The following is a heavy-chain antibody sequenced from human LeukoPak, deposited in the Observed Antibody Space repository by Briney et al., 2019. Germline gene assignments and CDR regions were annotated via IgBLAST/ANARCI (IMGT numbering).Heavy chain of an antibody. CDR3: ASSPYCSTTSCYLGYFQH. CDR2: IDSGGGT. CDR1: GFTFSRYD. D-gene: IGHD2-2*01. V-gene: IGHV3-13*04. J-gene: IGHJ1*01. Sequence: VGSLRLSCVASGFTFSRYDMHWVRQATGKGLEWVSSIDSGGGTYYPGSVKGRVPISRENAKTSVYLQMNSLRAGDTAVYYCASSPYCSTTSCYLGYFQHWGQGTLVTVSS.